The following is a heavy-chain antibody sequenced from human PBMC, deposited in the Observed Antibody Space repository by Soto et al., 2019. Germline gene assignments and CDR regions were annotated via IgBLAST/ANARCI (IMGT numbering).Heavy chain of an antibody. D-gene: IGHD3-9*01. CDR2: ISTFNGKT. V-gene: IGHV1-18*01. CDR1: GYTFTSHG. Sequence: QVQLVQSGGEVKRPGASLKVSCKTSGYTFTSHGISWVRQAPGQGLEWMGWISTFNGKTDYAQKFQGRVTMTADTLTSTVYMEVTSLRSDDTAVYYCARLLTEVATFREDAFDLWGQGTRVTVSS. CDR3: ARLLTEVATFREDAFDL. J-gene: IGHJ3*01.